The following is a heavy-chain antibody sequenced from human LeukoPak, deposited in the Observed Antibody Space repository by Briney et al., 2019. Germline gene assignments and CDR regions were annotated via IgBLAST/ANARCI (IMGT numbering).Heavy chain of an antibody. Sequence: GGSLTLSCAASGFTFSNAWMSWVRQAPGKGLEWVGRIKSKTDGGTTDYAAPVKGRFTITRDDSKNTLYLQMNSLKTEDTAVYYCTTYSSALLTSSGYFWGQGTLVTVSS. CDR2: IKSKTDGGTT. CDR3: TTYSSALLTSSGYF. V-gene: IGHV3-15*01. J-gene: IGHJ4*02. CDR1: GFTFSNAW. D-gene: IGHD3-22*01.